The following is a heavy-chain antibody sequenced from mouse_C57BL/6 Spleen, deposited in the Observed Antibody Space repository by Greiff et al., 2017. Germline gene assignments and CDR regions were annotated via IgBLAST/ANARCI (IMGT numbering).Heavy chain of an antibody. CDR1: GYAFSSYW. D-gene: IGHD2-3*01. Sequence: VKLMESGAELVKPGASVKISCKASGYAFSSYWMNWVKQRPGKGLEWIGQLYPGDGDTNYNGKFKGKDTLTADKSSSTAYMQLSSLTSEDSAVYFCARWDGSAMDYWGQGTSVTVSS. J-gene: IGHJ4*01. CDR2: LYPGDGDT. CDR3: ARWDGSAMDY. V-gene: IGHV1-80*01.